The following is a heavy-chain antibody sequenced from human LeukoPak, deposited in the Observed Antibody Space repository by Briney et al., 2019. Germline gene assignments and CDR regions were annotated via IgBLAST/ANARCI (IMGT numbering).Heavy chain of an antibody. V-gene: IGHV3-15*01. Sequence: GGSLRLSCAASGFTFSDAWMSWVRQAPGKGLEWVGRIKSKSNGGTTDYAAPVKGRFAISRDNSKNTLYLQMNSLRPEDTAVYYCARGNGLSSGWYEFDFWGQGALVAVSS. J-gene: IGHJ4*02. CDR3: ARGNGLSSGWYEFDF. D-gene: IGHD6-19*01. CDR1: GFTFSDAW. CDR2: IKSKSNGGTT.